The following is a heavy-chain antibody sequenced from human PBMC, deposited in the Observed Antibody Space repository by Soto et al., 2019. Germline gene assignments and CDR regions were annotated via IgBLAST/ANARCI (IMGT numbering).Heavy chain of an antibody. J-gene: IGHJ4*02. Sequence: GGSLRLSCAASGFTFDDYAMHWVRQAPVKGLEWVSGISWNSGSKGYADSVEGRFTISRDNAKNSLYLQMNSLRAEDTALYFCAKDNAGYCSSSGCYADYWGQGTLVTVSS. CDR2: ISWNSGSK. CDR3: AKDNAGYCSSSGCYADY. CDR1: GFTFDDYA. V-gene: IGHV3-9*01. D-gene: IGHD2-2*01.